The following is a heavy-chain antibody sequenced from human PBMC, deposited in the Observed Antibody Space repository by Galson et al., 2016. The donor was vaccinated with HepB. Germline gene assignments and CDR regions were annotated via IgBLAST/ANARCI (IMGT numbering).Heavy chain of an antibody. V-gene: IGHV1-69*06. CDR2: IISIVDSA. CDR1: GGTFSSYL. J-gene: IGHJ5*02. CDR3: ARDYDRRGWCDP. Sequence: SLKVSCKASGGTFSSYLISWLRQAPGQGLEWMGGIISIVDSANYAQKFRGRVTITADKTTSTAYMELRSLRTEDTAVYYCARDYDRRGWCDPWGQGTLVNVSS. D-gene: IGHD3-16*01.